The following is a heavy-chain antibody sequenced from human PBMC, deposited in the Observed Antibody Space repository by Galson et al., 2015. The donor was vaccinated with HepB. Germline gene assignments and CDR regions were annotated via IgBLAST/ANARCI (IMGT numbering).Heavy chain of an antibody. J-gene: IGHJ4*02. Sequence: QSGAEVKKPGESLRISCKGSGYSFTSYWISWVRQMPGKGLEWMGRIDPSDSYTNYSPSFQGHVTISADKSISTAYLQWSSLKASDTAMYYCARRRYCSGGSCYSHFDYWGQGTLVTVSS. CDR2: IDPSDSYT. CDR1: GYSFTSYW. V-gene: IGHV5-10-1*01. CDR3: ARRRYCSGGSCYSHFDY. D-gene: IGHD2-15*01.